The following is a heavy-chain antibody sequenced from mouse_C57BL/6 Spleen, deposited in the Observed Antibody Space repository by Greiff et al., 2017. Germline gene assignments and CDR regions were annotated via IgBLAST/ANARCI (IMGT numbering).Heavy chain of an antibody. CDR2: INPYNGGT. CDR1: GYTFTDYY. Sequence: EVHLVESGPVLVKPGASVKMSCKASGYTFTDYYMNWVKQSHGKSLEWIGVINPYNGGTSYNQKFKGKATLTVDKSSSTAYMELNSLTSEDSAVYYCARSGGDRAWFAYWGQGTLVTVSA. D-gene: IGHD3-3*01. J-gene: IGHJ3*01. V-gene: IGHV1-19*01. CDR3: ARSGGDRAWFAY.